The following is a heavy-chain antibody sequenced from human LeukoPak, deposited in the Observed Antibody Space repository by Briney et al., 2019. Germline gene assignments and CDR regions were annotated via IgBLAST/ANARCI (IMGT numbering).Heavy chain of an antibody. D-gene: IGHD2-15*01. J-gene: IGHJ4*02. CDR2: IRYDGNYK. CDR3: AKDHRGYCSGRNCYSHY. V-gene: IGHV3-30*02. Sequence: HPGGSLRLSCAASGVTFTNYGMHWLRQAPAKGLEWVAFIRYDGNYKFFADSVKGRFAISRDNSNSTVFLQMNSLRAEDTAVYYCAKDHRGYCSGRNCYSHYWGQGTLVTVSS. CDR1: GVTFTNYG.